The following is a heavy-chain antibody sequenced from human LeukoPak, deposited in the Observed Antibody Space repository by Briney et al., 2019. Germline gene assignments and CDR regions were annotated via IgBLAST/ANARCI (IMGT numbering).Heavy chain of an antibody. V-gene: IGHV3-74*01. CDR1: GFTCSSYW. D-gene: IGHD6-19*01. CDR3: ARGPPYSSGWDGRWFYMDV. CDR2: INSDGSST. J-gene: IGHJ6*03. Sequence: GGSVRPSWAPAGFTCSSYWMDWVRPAPGKGLVWVSRINSDGSSTSYADYVKGRVTISIDNAKNTLYLPMNSLRAEDTAVYYCARGPPYSSGWDGRWFYMDVWGNGTTVTV.